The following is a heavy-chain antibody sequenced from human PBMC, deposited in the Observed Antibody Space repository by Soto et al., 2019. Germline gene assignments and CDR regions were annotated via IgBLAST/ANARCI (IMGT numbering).Heavy chain of an antibody. J-gene: IGHJ5*02. CDR1: GFTFISYS. CDR3: ARESAALNWFDP. V-gene: IGHV3-48*02. D-gene: IGHD2-2*01. Sequence: GGSLRLSCAASGFTFISYSMNWVRQAPGKGLEWVSYISSSSSTIYYADSVKGRFTISRDNAKNSLYLQMNSLRDEDTAVYYCARESAALNWFDPWGQGTLLTVSS. CDR2: ISSSSSTI.